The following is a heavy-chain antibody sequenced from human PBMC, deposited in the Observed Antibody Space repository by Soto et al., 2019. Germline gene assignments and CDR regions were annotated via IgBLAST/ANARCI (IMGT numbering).Heavy chain of an antibody. D-gene: IGHD6-19*01. CDR1: GYTFTSYG. J-gene: IGHJ4*02. Sequence: QVQLVQSGAEVKKPGASVKVSCKASGYTFTSYGISWVRQAPGQGLEWMGWISAYNGNTNYAQKLQGRVTMTTDTSTSTAYRELRSLRSDDTAVYYCARDLGIAVAGKGAYDYWGQGTLVTVSS. V-gene: IGHV1-18*01. CDR3: ARDLGIAVAGKGAYDY. CDR2: ISAYNGNT.